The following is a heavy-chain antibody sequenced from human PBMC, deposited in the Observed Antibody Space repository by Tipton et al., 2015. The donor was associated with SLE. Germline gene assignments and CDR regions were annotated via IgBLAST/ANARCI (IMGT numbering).Heavy chain of an antibody. CDR1: GYTFTSYD. J-gene: IGHJ6*02. CDR2: MNPNSGSA. CDR3: ARGSIIGASPYGMDV. V-gene: IGHV1-8*01. Sequence: QSGAEVKKPGASVKVSCKASGYTFTSYDINWVRQATGQGLEWMGWMNPNSGSAGYEQKFQGRVTMIRNTSISTAYMELSSLTSEDAAVYSCARGSIIGASPYGMDVWGQGTTVTVSS. D-gene: IGHD1-14*01.